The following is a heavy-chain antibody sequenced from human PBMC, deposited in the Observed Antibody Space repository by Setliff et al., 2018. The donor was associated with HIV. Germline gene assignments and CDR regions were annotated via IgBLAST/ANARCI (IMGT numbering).Heavy chain of an antibody. CDR2: IWYDGSNK. D-gene: IGHD3-22*01. J-gene: IGHJ4*02. CDR3: ARGPYYYDSSGPFDY. Sequence: GGSLRLSCAASGFTFSSYGMHWVRQAPGKGLEWVAVIWYDGSNKCYADSVKGRFTISRDNAKNSLYLQMNSLRAEDTAVYYCARGPYYYDSSGPFDYWGQGTLVTVSS. CDR1: GFTFSSYG. V-gene: IGHV3-33*01.